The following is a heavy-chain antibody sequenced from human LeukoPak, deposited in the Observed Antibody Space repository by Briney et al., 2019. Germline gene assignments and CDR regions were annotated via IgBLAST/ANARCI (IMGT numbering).Heavy chain of an antibody. Sequence: ETLSLTCAVYGESFSGYYWNWIRQAPGKGLEWVANIKQDGSEKYYVDSVKGRFTISRDNAKNSLYLQMNSLRAEDTAVYYCARTDYYGSGGYYMDVWGKGTTVTVSS. J-gene: IGHJ6*03. V-gene: IGHV3-7*01. CDR3: ARTDYYGSGGYYMDV. CDR1: GESFSGYY. D-gene: IGHD3-10*01. CDR2: IKQDGSEK.